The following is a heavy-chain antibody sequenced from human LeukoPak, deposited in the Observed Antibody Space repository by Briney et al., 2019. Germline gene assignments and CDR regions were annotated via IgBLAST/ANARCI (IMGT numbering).Heavy chain of an antibody. CDR1: GFTFSSYG. J-gene: IGHJ4*02. Sequence: GGSLRLSCVVSGFTFSSYGIHWVRQAPGKGLEWVAFIQYDGSNKFYADSVKGRFTISRDNSKNTLYLQMNSLRTEDTAVYYCAKDIFTMVRGVVDYWGQGTLVTVSS. V-gene: IGHV3-30*02. CDR2: IQYDGSNK. CDR3: AKDIFTMVRGVVDY. D-gene: IGHD3-10*01.